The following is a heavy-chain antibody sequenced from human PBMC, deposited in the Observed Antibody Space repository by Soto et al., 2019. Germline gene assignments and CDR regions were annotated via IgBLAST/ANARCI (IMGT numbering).Heavy chain of an antibody. J-gene: IGHJ4*02. CDR1: GGSISSSSYY. D-gene: IGHD3-9*01. CDR3: ARAGILRYFDWLLY. CDR2: IYYSGST. V-gene: IGHV4-39*02. Sequence: PSETLSLTCTVSGGSISSSSYYWAWIRQPPGKGLEWIGSIYYSGSTYYNPSLKSRVTISVDTSKNHFSLKLSSVSAADTAVYYCARAGILRYFDWLLYWGQGTLVTISS.